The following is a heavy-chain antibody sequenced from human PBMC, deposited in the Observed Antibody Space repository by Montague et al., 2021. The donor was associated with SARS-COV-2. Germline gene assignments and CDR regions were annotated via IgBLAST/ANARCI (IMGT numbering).Heavy chain of an antibody. CDR3: ARESGSPTYYYYYGMDV. J-gene: IGHJ6*02. D-gene: IGHD1-26*01. Sequence: TLSLTCTVSGGSISSGSYYWSWIRQPAGKGLEWIGSIYTSGSTNYNPSLKSRVTISVDTSKNQFSLKLSSVTAADTAVYYCARESGSPTYYYYYGMDVWGQGTTVTVSS. CDR2: IYTSGST. V-gene: IGHV4-61*02. CDR1: GGSISSGSYY.